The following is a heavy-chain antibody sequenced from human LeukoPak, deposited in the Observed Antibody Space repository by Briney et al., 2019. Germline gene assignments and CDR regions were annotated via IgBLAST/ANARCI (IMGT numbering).Heavy chain of an antibody. CDR3: ARHRGSGSYYHYYYYYMDV. CDR1: GGSISSGSYY. V-gene: IGHV4-39*01. CDR2: IYYSGST. Sequence: SETLSLTCTVSGGSISSGSYYWGWIRQPPGKGLEWIGSIYYSGSTYYNPSLKSRVTISVDTSKNQFSLKLSSVTAADTAVYYCARHRGSGSYYHYYYYYMDVWGKGTTVTISS. D-gene: IGHD3-10*01. J-gene: IGHJ6*03.